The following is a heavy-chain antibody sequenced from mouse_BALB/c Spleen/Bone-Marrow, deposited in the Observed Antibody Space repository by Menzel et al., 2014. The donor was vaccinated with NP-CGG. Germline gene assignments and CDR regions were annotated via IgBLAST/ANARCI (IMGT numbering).Heavy chain of an antibody. V-gene: IGHV1S132*01. CDR1: GYTFTSYW. CDR3: ARRDYDYDDYSMDY. D-gene: IGHD2-4*01. J-gene: IGHJ4*01. Sequence: QVQLQQSGAELVKPGASVKLSCKTSGYTFTSYWIQWVKQRPGQGLGWIGEMFPRTGATYYNERSRGRATLTIDTSSGTAYMQLSSLTSEDSAVYFCARRDYDYDDYSMDYWGQGTSVTVSS. CDR2: MFPRTGAT.